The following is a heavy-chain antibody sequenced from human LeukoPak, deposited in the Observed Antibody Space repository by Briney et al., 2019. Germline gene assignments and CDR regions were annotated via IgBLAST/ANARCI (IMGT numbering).Heavy chain of an antibody. Sequence: GGSPRLSCAASGLTVSSNYMSWVRQAPGKGLEWVSVIYSGGRTFYADSVKGRFIISRDNSKNTLFLQMNSLRAEDTAEYYCARDLYYGSGGYYFDYWGQGTLVTVSS. CDR1: GLTVSSNY. V-gene: IGHV3-66*01. J-gene: IGHJ4*02. CDR3: ARDLYYGSGGYYFDY. CDR2: IYSGGRT. D-gene: IGHD3-10*01.